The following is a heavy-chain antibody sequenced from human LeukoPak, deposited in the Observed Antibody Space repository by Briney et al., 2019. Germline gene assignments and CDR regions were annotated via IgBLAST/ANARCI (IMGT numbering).Heavy chain of an antibody. D-gene: IGHD3-22*01. V-gene: IGHV3-30-3*01. CDR2: ISYDGSNK. Sequence: GGSLRLSCAASGFTLSSYAMHWVRQAPGKGLEWVAVISYDGSNKYYADSVKGRFTISRGNSKNTLYLQMNSLRAEDTAVYYCARERMTHYYDSSGYSHEFDYWGQGTLVTVSS. J-gene: IGHJ4*02. CDR1: GFTLSSYA. CDR3: ARERMTHYYDSSGYSHEFDY.